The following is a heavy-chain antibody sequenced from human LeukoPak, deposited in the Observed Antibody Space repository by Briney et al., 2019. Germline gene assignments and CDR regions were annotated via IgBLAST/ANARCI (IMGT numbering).Heavy chain of an antibody. CDR2: ISYDGSNK. D-gene: IGHD3-22*01. Sequence: SGGSLRLSCVVSGFTFSNAWMSWVRQAPGKGLEWVAVISYDGSNKYYADSVKGRFTISRDNSKNTLYLQMNSLRAEDTAVYYCARNGWDYYDSSGYYFDYWGQGTLVTVSS. V-gene: IGHV3-30*03. CDR3: ARNGWDYYDSSGYYFDY. CDR1: GFTFSNAW. J-gene: IGHJ4*02.